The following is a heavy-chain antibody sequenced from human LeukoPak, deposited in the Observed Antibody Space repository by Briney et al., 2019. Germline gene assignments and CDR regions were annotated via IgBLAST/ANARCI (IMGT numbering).Heavy chain of an antibody. Sequence: GGSLRLSCAASGFTFSSYEMKWVRQAPGKGLEGVSYISSSGSKIYYADSEKGRFTISRDNADNSLYLQMNSLRAEDTAVYYCARGLGWVPYYGSGSSPFDYWGQGTLVTVSS. CDR2: ISSSGSKI. D-gene: IGHD3-10*01. CDR3: ARGLGWVPYYGSGSSPFDY. CDR1: GFTFSSYE. J-gene: IGHJ4*02. V-gene: IGHV3-48*03.